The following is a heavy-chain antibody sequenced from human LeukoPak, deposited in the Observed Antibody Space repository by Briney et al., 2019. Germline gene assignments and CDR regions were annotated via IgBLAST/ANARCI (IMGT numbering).Heavy chain of an antibody. CDR3: ARYCSGGSCYPYGMDV. CDR2: IKQDGSEK. CDR1: GFTFSSYW. J-gene: IGHJ6*02. Sequence: GGSLRLSCAASGFTFSSYWMSWVRLAPGKGLEWVANIKQDGSEKYYVDSVKGRFTISRGNAKNSLYLQMNSLRAEDTAVYYCARYCSGGSCYPYGMDVWGQGTTVTVSS. V-gene: IGHV3-7*04. D-gene: IGHD2-15*01.